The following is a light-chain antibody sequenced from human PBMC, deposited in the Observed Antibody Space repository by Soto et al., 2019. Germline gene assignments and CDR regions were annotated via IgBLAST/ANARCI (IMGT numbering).Light chain of an antibody. J-gene: IGKJ1*01. CDR1: QSIDKY. V-gene: IGKV1-39*01. CDR3: QQSYSIPST. Sequence: DIQMTQSPSSLSASVGDRVTITCRASQSIDKYLNWYQQKQGKAPKFLIYGASTLQSGVPSRFSGSGSGTDFSLTINSLQPEDFATYYCQQSYSIPSTFGQGTKVELK. CDR2: GAS.